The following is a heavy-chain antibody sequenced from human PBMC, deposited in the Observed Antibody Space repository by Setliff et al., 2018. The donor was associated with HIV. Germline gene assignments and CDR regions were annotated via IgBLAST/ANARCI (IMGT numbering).Heavy chain of an antibody. J-gene: IGHJ4*02. CDR2: INHSGST. CDR1: GGSFSGYY. D-gene: IGHD5-18*01. V-gene: IGHV4-34*01. Sequence: PSETLSLTCAVYGGSFSGYYWSWIRQPPGKGLEWIGEINHSGSTNYNPSLKSRVTISVDMSKNQFSLKLSSVTAADTAVYYCARLEVRSFYGYRNSPDYWGQGTLVTVSS. CDR3: ARLEVRSFYGYRNSPDY.